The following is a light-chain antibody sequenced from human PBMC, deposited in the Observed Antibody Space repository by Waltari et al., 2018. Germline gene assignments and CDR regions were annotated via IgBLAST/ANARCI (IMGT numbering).Light chain of an antibody. CDR3: QQANSFPFT. V-gene: IGKV1-12*02. Sequence: DIQMTQSPSSVSASVGDRVTITCRASPGISSSLAWYQQTPGKAPKLLNYAASSLQSGFPSRFSGSGSGTDFTLTISSLQPEDFATYYCQQANSFPFTFGQGTRLEIK. J-gene: IGKJ5*01. CDR2: AAS. CDR1: PGISSS.